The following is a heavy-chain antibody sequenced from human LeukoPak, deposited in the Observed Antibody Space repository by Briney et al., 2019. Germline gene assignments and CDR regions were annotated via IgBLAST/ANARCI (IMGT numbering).Heavy chain of an antibody. D-gene: IGHD3-22*01. J-gene: IGHJ4*02. Sequence: PSETLSLTCTVSGDSINSLDLWSWVRQPPGKGLEWMGEVNLSGTTHSNPSVKSRVTISIDKSKNQFFLNLSSVTAADTAVYYCAGLVGRYSSGLYYYYFDYWGQGTLVTVSS. CDR1: GDSINSLDL. CDR3: AGLVGRYSSGLYYYYFDY. CDR2: VNLSGTT. V-gene: IGHV4-4*02.